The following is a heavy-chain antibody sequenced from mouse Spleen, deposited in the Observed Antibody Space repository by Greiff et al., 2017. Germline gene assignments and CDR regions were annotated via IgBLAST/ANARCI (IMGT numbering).Heavy chain of an antibody. CDR3: ARQVQLLRYWYFDV. J-gene: IGHJ1*01. Sequence: EVKLMESGGGLVKLGGSLKLSCAASGFTFSSYAMSWVRQTPEKRLEWVATISSGGGNTYYPDSVKGRFTISRDNAKNTLYLQMSSLKSEDTAMYYCARQVQLLRYWYFDVWGAGTTVTVSS. D-gene: IGHD1-1*01. CDR2: ISSGGGNT. CDR1: GFTFSSYA. V-gene: IGHV5-9*04.